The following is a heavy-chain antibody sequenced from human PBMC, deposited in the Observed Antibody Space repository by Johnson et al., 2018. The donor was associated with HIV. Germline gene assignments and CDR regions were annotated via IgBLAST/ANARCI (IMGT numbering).Heavy chain of an antibody. Sequence: VQLVESGGGVVQPGGSLRLSCAASGFTFANYGMHWVRQAPGKGLEWVAFIAHDESITHYADSVKGRFTISRDNAKNSLYLQMNSLRAGDTAVYYCARAAVAAPSAFDIWGQGTMVTVSS. J-gene: IGHJ3*02. V-gene: IGHV3-33*05. CDR2: IAHDESIT. D-gene: IGHD6-19*01. CDR3: ARAAVAAPSAFDI. CDR1: GFTFANYG.